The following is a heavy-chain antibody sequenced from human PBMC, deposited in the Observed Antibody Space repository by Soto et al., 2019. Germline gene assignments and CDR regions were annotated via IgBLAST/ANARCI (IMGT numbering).Heavy chain of an antibody. V-gene: IGHV1-69*12. CDR1: GGTFSSYA. J-gene: IGHJ6*02. Sequence: QVQLVQSGAEVKKPGSSVKVSCKASGGTFSSYAISWVRQAPGQGLEWMGGIIPIFGTANYAQKFQGRVTTTADDTPGTAHMELSSLRSEHTAVYYCARHPGGSGDHCGMDVWGPGTTVTLSS. CDR2: IIPIFGTA. CDR3: ARHPGGSGDHCGMDV. D-gene: IGHD2-15*01.